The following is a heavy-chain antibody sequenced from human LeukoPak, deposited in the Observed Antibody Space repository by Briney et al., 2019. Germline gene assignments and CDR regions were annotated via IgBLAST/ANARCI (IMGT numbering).Heavy chain of an antibody. CDR2: ITPNSGAT. D-gene: IGHD3-16*01. J-gene: IGHJ4*01. V-gene: IGHV1-2*02. CDR1: GYTFTGYY. CDR3: ARGRRILGGPENAGDFFDF. Sequence: ASVKVSCKASGYTFTGYYINWVRQAPGQGLEWMGWITPNSGATHYAQSFQARVTMTRDTSIASSYMELTGLESDDTAVYYCARGRRILGGPENAGDFFDFWGQGSLVTVSS.